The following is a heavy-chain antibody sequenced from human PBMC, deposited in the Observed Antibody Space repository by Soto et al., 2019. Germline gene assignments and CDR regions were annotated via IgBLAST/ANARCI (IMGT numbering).Heavy chain of an antibody. CDR1: GDSINGGTFY. CDR3: AGSPDETPTTLRWFRFDP. V-gene: IGHV4-39*01. Sequence: HLQLQESGPGLVKPSETLSLTCTVSGDSINGGTFYWGWIRQTPAKGLEWIASFYYGSNTYYNPSFKRRVTISVDTPNNQFSLRLTSVLAADSGVYCCAGSPDETPTTLRWFRFDPWGQGTRVIVSS. J-gene: IGHJ5*02. D-gene: IGHD3-10*01. CDR2: FYYGSNT.